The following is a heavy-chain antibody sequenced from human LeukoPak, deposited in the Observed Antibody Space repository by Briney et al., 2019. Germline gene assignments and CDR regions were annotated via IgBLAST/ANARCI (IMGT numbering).Heavy chain of an antibody. D-gene: IGHD3-3*01. J-gene: IGHJ5*02. CDR1: SYTFTNYA. V-gene: IGHV1-18*01. CDR2: ISAYNGNT. CDR3: ARGLEWLTRRHTWFDP. Sequence: ASVKVSCKASSYTFTNYAFTWVRQAPGQGLEWMGWISAYNGNTNYAQKLQGRVTMTTDTSTSTAYMELRSMRSDDTAVYYCARGLEWLTRRHTWFDPWGQGTLVTVSS.